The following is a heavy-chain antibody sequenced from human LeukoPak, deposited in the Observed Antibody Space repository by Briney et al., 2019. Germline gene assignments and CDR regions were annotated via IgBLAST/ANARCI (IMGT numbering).Heavy chain of an antibody. J-gene: IGHJ4*02. V-gene: IGHV3-9*01. CDR3: ARDRRYSYGYEGGIDY. CDR2: ISWNSGSI. Sequence: HTGGSLRLSCAASGSTFDDYAMHWVRQAPGKGLEWVSGISWNSGSIGYADSVKGRFTISRDNAKNSLYPQMNSLRAEDTAVYYCARDRRYSYGYEGGIDYWGQGTLVTVSS. CDR1: GSTFDDYA. D-gene: IGHD5-18*01.